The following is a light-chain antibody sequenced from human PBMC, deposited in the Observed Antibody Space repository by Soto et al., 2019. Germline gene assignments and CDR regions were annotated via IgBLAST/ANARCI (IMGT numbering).Light chain of an antibody. Sequence: EIVLTQSPATLSVSLGHSATLSCRASQSVSLSLAWYQMRPGQPPRLLIYGASTRATDIPARFSGSGSGTGFTLTMSSLQSEDFAVYFCQQYHIWPSWTFGQGTKVELK. CDR1: QSVSLS. CDR3: QQYHIWPSWT. V-gene: IGKV3-15*01. J-gene: IGKJ1*01. CDR2: GAS.